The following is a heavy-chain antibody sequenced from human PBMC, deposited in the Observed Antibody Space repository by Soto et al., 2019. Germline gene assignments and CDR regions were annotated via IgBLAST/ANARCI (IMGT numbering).Heavy chain of an antibody. J-gene: IGHJ2*01. CDR3: ARKVLGSTSRPDWWYFDL. V-gene: IGHV3-23*01. D-gene: IGHD2-2*01. CDR2: ISGGGDRT. Sequence: EVQLLESGGGLVQPGGSLRLSCVGSGFTFINYAMNWVRQTPGKGLEWVSGISGGGDRTFDADSVKGRFTISRDNSKNTVNLQMSSLRADDTAGYYCARKVLGSTSRPDWWYFDLWGRGPRVTVSS. CDR1: GFTFINYA.